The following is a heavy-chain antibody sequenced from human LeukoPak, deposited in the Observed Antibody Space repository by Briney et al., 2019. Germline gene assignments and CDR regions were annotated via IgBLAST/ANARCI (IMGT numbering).Heavy chain of an antibody. J-gene: IGHJ6*02. CDR2: ISYDGNNK. V-gene: IGHV3-30*18. CDR1: GFTFSSYG. Sequence: GRSLRLSCAASGFTFSSYGMHWVRQAPGKGLEWVAVISYDGNNKYYADSVKGRFTISRDNSKNTLYLQMNSLRAEDTAVYYCAKEEEMATIHYYYYGMDVWGQGTTVTVSS. CDR3: AKEEEMATIHYYYYGMDV. D-gene: IGHD5-24*01.